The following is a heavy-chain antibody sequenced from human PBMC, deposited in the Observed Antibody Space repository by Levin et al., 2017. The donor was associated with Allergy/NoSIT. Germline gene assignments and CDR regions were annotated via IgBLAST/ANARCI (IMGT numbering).Heavy chain of an antibody. V-gene: IGHV3-33*01. Sequence: GGSLRLSCAASGFTFSSYGMHWVRQAPGKGLEWVAVIWYDGSNKYYADSVKGRFTISRDNSKNTLYLQMNSLRAEDTAVYYCARDSGYGASSLDVWGQGTTVTVSS. CDR2: IWYDGSNK. J-gene: IGHJ6*02. D-gene: IGHD5-12*01. CDR3: ARDSGYGASSLDV. CDR1: GFTFSSYG.